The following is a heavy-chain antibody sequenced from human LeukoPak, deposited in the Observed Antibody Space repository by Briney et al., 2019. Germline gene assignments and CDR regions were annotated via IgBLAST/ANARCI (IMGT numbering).Heavy chain of an antibody. CDR3: ANEGFLTGYPLDY. Sequence: PGGSLRLSCAASGFTFSNYGMHWVRQAPGKGLEWVAVISNDGSNNYYADSVKGRFTISRDNSKSTLYLQMNSLRTEDTAVYYCANEGFLTGYPLDYWGQGTLVTVSS. D-gene: IGHD3-9*01. J-gene: IGHJ4*02. V-gene: IGHV3-30*18. CDR2: ISNDGSNN. CDR1: GFTFSNYG.